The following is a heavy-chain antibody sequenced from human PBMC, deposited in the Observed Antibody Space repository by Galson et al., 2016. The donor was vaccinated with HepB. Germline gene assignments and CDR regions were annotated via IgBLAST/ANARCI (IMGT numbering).Heavy chain of an antibody. V-gene: IGHV4-31*02. CDR3: AGYEVVSFDY. J-gene: IGHJ4*02. D-gene: IGHD2-15*01. CDR2: IYYSGGT. Sequence: GWIRQHPGKGLEWIGYIYYSGGTYYNPSLQSRLTISLDTSKNHFSLKLDSVTAADTAVYYCAGYEVVSFDYWGQGTLVTVSS.